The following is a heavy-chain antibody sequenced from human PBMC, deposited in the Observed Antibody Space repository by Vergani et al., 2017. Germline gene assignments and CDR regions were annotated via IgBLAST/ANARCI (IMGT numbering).Heavy chain of an antibody. CDR1: GFTFSSYA. J-gene: IGHJ5*02. V-gene: IGHV3-23*04. CDR3: AKDLGAAAASLSGDWFDP. Sequence: VQLVESGGGVVQPGRSLRLSCAASGFTFSSYAMSWVRQAPGKGLEWVSAISGSGGSTYYADSVKGRFTISRDNSKNTLYLQMNSLRAEDTAVYYCAKDLGAAAASLSGDWFDPWGQGTLVTVSS. CDR2: ISGSGGST. D-gene: IGHD6-13*01.